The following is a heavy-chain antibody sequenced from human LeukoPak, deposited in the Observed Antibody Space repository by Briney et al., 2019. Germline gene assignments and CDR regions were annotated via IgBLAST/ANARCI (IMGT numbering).Heavy chain of an antibody. J-gene: IGHJ5*02. CDR3: ARVRAAYCGGDCYPNWFDP. D-gene: IGHD2-21*02. V-gene: IGHV4-61*02. Sequence: SETLSLTCTVSGGSISSGSYYWSWIRQPAGKGLEWIGRIYTSGSTNYNPSLKSRVTISVDTSKNQLSLKLSSVTAADTAVYYCARVRAAYCGGDCYPNWFDPWGQGTLVTVSS. CDR1: GGSISSGSYY. CDR2: IYTSGST.